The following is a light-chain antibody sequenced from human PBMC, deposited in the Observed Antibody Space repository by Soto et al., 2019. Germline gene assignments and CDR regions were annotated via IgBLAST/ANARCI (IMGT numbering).Light chain of an antibody. J-gene: IGKJ1*01. V-gene: IGKV1-5*03. Sequence: DSQMTQSPSTLSGSVGDRVTITCRSSQTISSWWAWYQQKPGKAPKLLIYKASTLKSGVPSRFSGSGSGTEFTLTISSLQPDDFATYYCQHYNSYSEPFGQGTKVDI. CDR1: QTISSW. CDR3: QHYNSYSEP. CDR2: KAS.